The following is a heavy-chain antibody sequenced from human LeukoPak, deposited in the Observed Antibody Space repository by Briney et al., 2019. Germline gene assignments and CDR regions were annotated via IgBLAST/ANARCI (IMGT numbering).Heavy chain of an antibody. Sequence: SETLSLTCTVSGGSISSSSYYWGWIRQPPGRGLEWIGGIYYSGSTYYNPSLKSRVTISVDTSKNQFSLKLSSVTAADTAVYYCARGYGSGSPLRYWGQGTLVTVSS. J-gene: IGHJ4*02. CDR2: IYYSGST. V-gene: IGHV4-39*01. D-gene: IGHD3-10*01. CDR3: ARGYGSGSPLRY. CDR1: GGSISSSSYY.